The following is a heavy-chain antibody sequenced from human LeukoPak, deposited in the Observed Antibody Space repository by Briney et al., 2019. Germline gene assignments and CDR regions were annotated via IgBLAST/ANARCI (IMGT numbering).Heavy chain of an antibody. CDR3: ARGPEGYIDY. Sequence: ASVKVSCKASGYTFTGYYMHWVRQAPGQRLERMGRINPNSGGTNYAQKFQGRVTMTRDTSISTAYMELSRLRSDDTAVYYCARGPEGYIDYWGQGTLVTVSS. J-gene: IGHJ4*02. CDR2: INPNSGGT. CDR1: GYTFTGYY. V-gene: IGHV1-2*06.